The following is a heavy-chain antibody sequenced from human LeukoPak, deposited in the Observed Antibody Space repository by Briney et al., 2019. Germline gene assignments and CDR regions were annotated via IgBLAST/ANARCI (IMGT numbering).Heavy chain of an antibody. Sequence: SQTLSLTCTVSGGSISSGDYYWSWIRQPPGKGLEWIGYIYYSGSTYYNPSLKSRVTISVDTSKNQFSLKLSSVTAADTAVYYCARAIPFDWLLLEYYYGMDVWGQGTTVTASS. CDR1: GGSISSGDYY. D-gene: IGHD3-9*01. J-gene: IGHJ6*02. CDR2: IYYSGST. V-gene: IGHV4-30-4*01. CDR3: ARAIPFDWLLLEYYYGMDV.